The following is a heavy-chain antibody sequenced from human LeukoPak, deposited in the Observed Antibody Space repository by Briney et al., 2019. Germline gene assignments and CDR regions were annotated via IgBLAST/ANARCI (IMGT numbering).Heavy chain of an antibody. J-gene: IGHJ4*02. CDR2: IYYSGST. D-gene: IGHD3/OR15-3a*01. V-gene: IGHV4-59*01. Sequence: GSLRLSCAASGFTFSSYAMSWVRQAPGKGLEWIGYIYYSGSTNYNPSLKSRVTISVDTSKNQFSLKLSSVTAADTAVYYCARMSWPGFDYWGQGTLVTVSS. CDR1: GFTFSSYA. CDR3: ARMSWPGFDY.